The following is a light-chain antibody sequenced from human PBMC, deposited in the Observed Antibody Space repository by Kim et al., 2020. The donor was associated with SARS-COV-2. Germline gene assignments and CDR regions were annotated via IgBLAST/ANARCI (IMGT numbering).Light chain of an antibody. CDR3: QSYDSSIPWV. V-gene: IGLV6-57*03. Sequence: KTVPISCTRSSGSIASNYVEWCQQRPGSAPTTVIYEDNQRPSGVPDRFSGSIDSSSNSASLTISGLKTEDEADYYCQSYDSSIPWVFGGGTQLTVL. CDR1: SGSIASNY. J-gene: IGLJ3*02. CDR2: EDN.